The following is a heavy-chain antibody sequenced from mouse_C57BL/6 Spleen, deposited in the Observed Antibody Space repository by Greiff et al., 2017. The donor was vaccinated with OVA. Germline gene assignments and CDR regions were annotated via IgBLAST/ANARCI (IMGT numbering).Heavy chain of an antibody. CDR1: GYTFTDYN. D-gene: IGHD1-1*01. Sequence: EVKLQESGPELVKPGASVKMSCKASGYTFTDYNMHWVKQSHGKSLEWIGYINPNNGGTSYNQKFKGKATLTVNKSSSTAYMELRSLTSEESAVYYCARASLYGSSYCDYWGQGTTLTVSS. CDR2: INPNNGGT. V-gene: IGHV1-22*01. J-gene: IGHJ2*01. CDR3: ARASLYGSSYCDY.